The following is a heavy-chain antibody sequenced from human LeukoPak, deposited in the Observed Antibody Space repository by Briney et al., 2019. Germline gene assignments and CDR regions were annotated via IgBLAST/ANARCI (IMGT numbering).Heavy chain of an antibody. CDR1: GFTFSSYW. Sequence: PGRSLRLSCAASGFTFSSYWMHWVRRAPGKGLVWVSLINGDGSRIGYADSVKGRFTISRDNAKNTLYLQMNSLRAEDTAVYYCGRDLFCGGDCHDYWGQGTLVTDSS. J-gene: IGHJ4*02. CDR2: INGDGSRI. V-gene: IGHV3-74*01. D-gene: IGHD2-21*02. CDR3: GRDLFCGGDCHDY.